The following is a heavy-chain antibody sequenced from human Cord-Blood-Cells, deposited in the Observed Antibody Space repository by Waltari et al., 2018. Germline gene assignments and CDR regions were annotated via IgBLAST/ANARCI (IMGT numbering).Heavy chain of an antibody. CDR1: GGSISSYY. CDR3: ARARYYYGSGSYYYYYYYMDV. CDR2: IYYSGST. D-gene: IGHD3-10*01. J-gene: IGHJ6*03. V-gene: IGHV4-59*01. Sequence: QVQLQESGPGLVKPSETLSLTCTVSGGSISSYYWSWIRQPPGKGLAWVGYIYYSGSTNYNPSLKSRVTISVDTSKNQFSLKLSSVTAADTAVYYCARARYYYGSGSYYYYYYYMDVWGKGTTVTVSS.